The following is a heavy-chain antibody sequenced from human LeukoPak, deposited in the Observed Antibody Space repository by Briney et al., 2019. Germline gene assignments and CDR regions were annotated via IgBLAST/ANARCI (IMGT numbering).Heavy chain of an antibody. V-gene: IGHV4-39*01. J-gene: IGHJ4*02. CDR1: GGSIRSSYYY. D-gene: IGHD6-19*01. Sequence: PSETLSLTCTVSGGSIRSSYYYWGWIRQPPGKGLEWIGSIYYSGSTYYNPSLKSRVTISVDTSKNQFSLKLSSVTAADTAVYYCARQPRAGSGWYEPFDYWGQGTLVTVSS. CDR3: ARQPRAGSGWYEPFDY. CDR2: IYYSGST.